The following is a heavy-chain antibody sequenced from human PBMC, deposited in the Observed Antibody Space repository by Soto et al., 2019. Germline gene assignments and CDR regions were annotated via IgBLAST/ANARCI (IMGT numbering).Heavy chain of an antibody. J-gene: IGHJ3*02. CDR2: IKPDGSEK. D-gene: IGHD3-3*01. Sequence: GGSLRLSCAASGFTFSSYWMTWVRQAPGKGLEWVANIKPDGSEKFYVDSVKGRFTISRDNAKNSLYLQMNSLRAEDTAVYYCAKSPGGYYSFDIWGQGTMVTVSS. CDR1: GFTFSSYW. V-gene: IGHV3-7*02. CDR3: AKSPGGYYSFDI.